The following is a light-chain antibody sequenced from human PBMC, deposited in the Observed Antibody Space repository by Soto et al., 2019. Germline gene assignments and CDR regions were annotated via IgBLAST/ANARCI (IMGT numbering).Light chain of an antibody. V-gene: IGKV3-15*01. CDR3: QQYNNWPET. CDR1: QSVSSN. Sequence: EILMTQSPATLSVSPGERATLSCRASQSVSSNLAWYQQKPGQALRLLIYDASTRATGIPATFSGSGSGTDFTLTISSLQSEDFAVYYCQQYNNWPETFGQGTKVEIK. J-gene: IGKJ1*01. CDR2: DAS.